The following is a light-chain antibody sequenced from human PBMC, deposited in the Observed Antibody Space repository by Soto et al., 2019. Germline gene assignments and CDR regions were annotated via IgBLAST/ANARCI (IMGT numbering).Light chain of an antibody. J-gene: IGKJ5*01. V-gene: IGKV3-20*01. CDR3: QQYGTSPPIT. Sequence: EIVMTQNTATLSVYPGERATLSCRASQGVSSNLAWYQQKPGQAPRLVIYGASGRANGIPDRFTGGGSGTDFTLTISRLEPEDFAVYYCQQYGTSPPITFGQGTRLEI. CDR1: QGVSSN. CDR2: GAS.